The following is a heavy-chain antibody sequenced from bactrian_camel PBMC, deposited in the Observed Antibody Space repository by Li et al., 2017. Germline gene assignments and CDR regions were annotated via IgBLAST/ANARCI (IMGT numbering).Heavy chain of an antibody. V-gene: IGHV3S55*01. CDR1: GYRYASYC. Sequence: VQLVESGGGSVQAGESLRLSCTASGYRYASYCMGWFRQAPGSEREAVASTSTDGVPTYADSVKGRFTISKDNAKNTLYLQMNSLKPEDTAMYYCAASGSLSWGNLQYWLLREVTYTYWGQGTQVTVS. J-gene: IGHJ4*01. CDR3: AASGSLSWGNLQYWLLREVTYTY. CDR2: TSTDGVP. D-gene: IGHD1*01.